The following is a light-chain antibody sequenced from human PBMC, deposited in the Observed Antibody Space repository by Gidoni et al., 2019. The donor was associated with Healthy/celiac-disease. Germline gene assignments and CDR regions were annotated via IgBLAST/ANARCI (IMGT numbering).Light chain of an antibody. CDR1: SLRSYY. CDR2: GKN. V-gene: IGLV3-19*01. Sequence: SSELTQDPAVSVALGQTVRITCQGDSLRSYYASWYQQKPGQAPVLVIYGKNNRPSGIPDRFSGSSLGNTASLTITGAQAEDDADYYCNSRDSSGNHVVFGGGTKLTVL. J-gene: IGLJ2*01. CDR3: NSRDSSGNHVV.